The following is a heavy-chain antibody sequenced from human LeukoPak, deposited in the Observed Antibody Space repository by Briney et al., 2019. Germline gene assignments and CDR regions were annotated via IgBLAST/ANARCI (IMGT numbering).Heavy chain of an antibody. V-gene: IGHV3-74*01. CDR1: GFTFSSHL. CDR3: VRLSSGYYGLIDH. D-gene: IGHD3-22*01. CDR2: IDSDGSKT. J-gene: IGHJ4*02. Sequence: PGGSLRLSCIASGFTFSSHLMHWVRQVPGKGLVWVSRIDSDGSKTDYADFVKGRFTFSRDNARNTLYLQMNSLRAEDTAVYYCVRLSSGYYGLIDHWGQGTLVTVSS.